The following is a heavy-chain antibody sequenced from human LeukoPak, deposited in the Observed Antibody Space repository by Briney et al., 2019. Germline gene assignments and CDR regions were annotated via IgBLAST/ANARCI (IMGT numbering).Heavy chain of an antibody. Sequence: SETLSLTCTVSGGSISSSSYYWGWIRQPPGKGLEWIGSIYYSGSTYYNPSLKSRVTISVDTSKNQFSLKLSSVTAADTAVYYCARPQKYCSSTSCFYYFDYWGQGTLVTVSS. D-gene: IGHD2-2*01. CDR2: IYYSGST. V-gene: IGHV4-39*01. CDR3: ARPQKYCSSTSCFYYFDY. J-gene: IGHJ4*02. CDR1: GGSISSSSYY.